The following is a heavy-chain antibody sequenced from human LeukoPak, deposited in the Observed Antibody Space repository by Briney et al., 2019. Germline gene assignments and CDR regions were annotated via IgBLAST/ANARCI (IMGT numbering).Heavy chain of an antibody. CDR3: ARGSMIVDL. J-gene: IGHJ5*02. D-gene: IGHD3-22*01. CDR2: IYHSGST. Sequence: SETLSLTCTVSGYSISSGYYWGWIRQPPGKGLEWIGSIYHSGSTYYNPSLKSRVTISVDTSKNQFSLKLSSVTAADTAVYYCARGSMIVDLWGQGTLVTVSS. V-gene: IGHV4-38-2*02. CDR1: GYSISSGYY.